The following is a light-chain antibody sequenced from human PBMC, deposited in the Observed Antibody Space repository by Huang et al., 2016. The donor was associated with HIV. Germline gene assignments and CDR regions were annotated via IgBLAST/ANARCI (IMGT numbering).Light chain of an antibody. Sequence: DIQMTQSPSSLSASVGDRITITCQASQDISNHLNWYQQRPGEAPKHLMFDASNLETVVRERFSVSGTGTQFTFTISSLQPEDFATYYCQQYENFPHSITFGQGTRLEIK. CDR3: QQYENFPHSIT. CDR1: QDISNH. V-gene: IGKV1-33*01. CDR2: DAS. J-gene: IGKJ5*01.